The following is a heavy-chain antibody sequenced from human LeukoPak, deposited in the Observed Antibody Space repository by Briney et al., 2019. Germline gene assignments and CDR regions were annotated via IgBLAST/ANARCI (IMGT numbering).Heavy chain of an antibody. CDR3: ARVGLWVGATAGRYYYYYYYMDV. D-gene: IGHD1-26*01. Sequence: GGSLRLSCAASGFTFSSYSMIWVRQAPGKGLEWVSSISSSSSYIYYADSVKGRFTISRDNAKNSLYLQMNSLRAEDMAVYYCARVGLWVGATAGRYYYYYYYMDVWGKGTTVTVSS. J-gene: IGHJ6*03. CDR1: GFTFSSYS. CDR2: ISSSSSYI. V-gene: IGHV3-21*01.